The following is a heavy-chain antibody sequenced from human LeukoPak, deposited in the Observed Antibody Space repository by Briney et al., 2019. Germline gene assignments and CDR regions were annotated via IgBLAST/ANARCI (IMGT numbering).Heavy chain of an antibody. CDR2: INPNSGGT. CDR3: ARGTLALEGYCSSTSCAGGYFDY. Sequence: GASVKVSCKASGYTFTGYYMHWVRQAPGQGLEWMGWINPNSGGTNYAQKFQGRVTMTRDTSISTAYMELSRLRSDDTAVYYCARGTLALEGYCSSTSCAGGYFDYWGQGTLVTVSS. D-gene: IGHD2-2*01. V-gene: IGHV1-2*02. CDR1: GYTFTGYY. J-gene: IGHJ4*02.